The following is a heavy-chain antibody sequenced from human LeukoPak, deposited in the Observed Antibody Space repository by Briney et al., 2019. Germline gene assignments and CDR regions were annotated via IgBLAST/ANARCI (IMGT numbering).Heavy chain of an antibody. V-gene: IGHV4-30-4*07. CDR2: MYYRGST. CDR3: AREKVRAYYYDSSEPDY. CDR1: GVSISSGGYS. J-gene: IGHJ4*02. D-gene: IGHD3-22*01. Sequence: SETLSLTCAVSGVSISSGGYSWSWIRQPPGKGLECIGFMYYRGSTYYNPSLKSRVTISVDTSKNQFSLKLSSVTAADTAVYYCAREKVRAYYYDSSEPDYWGQGTLVTVSS.